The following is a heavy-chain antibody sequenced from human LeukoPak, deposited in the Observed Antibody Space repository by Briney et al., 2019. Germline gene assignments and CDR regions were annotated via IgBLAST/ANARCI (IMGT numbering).Heavy chain of an antibody. V-gene: IGHV4-4*07. CDR3: ASPAAELTDNDAFDI. Sequence: PSETLSLTCTVSGGSISSYYWSWIRQPAGKGLEWIGRIYTSGSTNYNPSLKSRVTMSVDTSKNQFSLKLSSVTAADTAVYYCASPAAELTDNDAFDIWGQGTMVTVSS. D-gene: IGHD1-26*01. CDR2: IYTSGST. CDR1: GGSISSYY. J-gene: IGHJ3*02.